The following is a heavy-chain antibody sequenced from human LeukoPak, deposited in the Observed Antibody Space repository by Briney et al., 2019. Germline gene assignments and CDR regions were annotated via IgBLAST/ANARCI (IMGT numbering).Heavy chain of an antibody. CDR3: ARFRAAGTYPLDY. CDR2: TSAYNGNT. J-gene: IGHJ4*02. D-gene: IGHD6-13*01. CDR1: GYTFTGYY. V-gene: IGHV1-18*04. Sequence: ASVKVSCKASGYTFTGYYMHWVRQAPGQGLEWMGWTSAYNGNTNYAQKLQGRVTMTTDTSTSTAYMELRSLRSDDTAVYYCARFRAAGTYPLDYWGQGTLVTVSS.